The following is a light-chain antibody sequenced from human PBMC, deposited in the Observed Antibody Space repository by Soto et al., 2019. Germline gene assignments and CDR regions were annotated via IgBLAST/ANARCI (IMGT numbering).Light chain of an antibody. CDR3: RQRYNWPLT. CDR1: QSIGNS. J-gene: IGKJ4*01. CDR2: DAF. V-gene: IGKV3-11*01. Sequence: LIQSPATLSLSPGERATLSCKASQSIGNSLGWFQQKPGQAPRLLIDDAFNRATGIPARFTGSGSGSDFTLTISSLEPEDFGVYYCRQRYNWPLTFGGGTKVDIK.